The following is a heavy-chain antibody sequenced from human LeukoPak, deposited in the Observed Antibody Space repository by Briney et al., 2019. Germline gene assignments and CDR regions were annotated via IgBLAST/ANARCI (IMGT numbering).Heavy chain of an antibody. J-gene: IGHJ4*02. Sequence: PGGSLRLSCAASGFTFSSYSMHWGRQAPGKGLEWVAVISYDGSNKYYADSVKGRFTISRDNSKNTLYLQMNSLRAEDTAVYYCAKESLGYWGQGTLVTVSS. CDR3: AKESLGY. CDR2: ISYDGSNK. CDR1: GFTFSSYS. V-gene: IGHV3-30*18.